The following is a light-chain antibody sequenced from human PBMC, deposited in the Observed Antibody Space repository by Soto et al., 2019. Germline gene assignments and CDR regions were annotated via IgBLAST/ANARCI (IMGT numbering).Light chain of an antibody. Sequence: DIQLTQSPSFPSASVGDRVTITCRASQGISSYLAWYQQKPGKAPKLLIYSASTLQSGVPSRFSGSGSGTDFTLTISSLQPEDFATYYCQQLNSYPRFTFGPGTKVDIK. CDR2: SAS. CDR3: QQLNSYPRFT. J-gene: IGKJ3*01. CDR1: QGISSY. V-gene: IGKV1-9*01.